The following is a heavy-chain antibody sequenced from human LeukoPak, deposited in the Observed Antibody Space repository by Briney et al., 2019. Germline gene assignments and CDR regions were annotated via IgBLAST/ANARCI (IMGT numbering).Heavy chain of an antibody. CDR3: ATRIVVVSNWFDP. CDR1: GGSFSGYY. CDR2: INHSGST. J-gene: IGHJ5*02. V-gene: IGHV4-34*01. D-gene: IGHD3-22*01. Sequence: PSETLSLTCAVYGGSFSGYYWSWIRQPPGKGLEWIGEINHSGSTNYNPSLKSRVTISVDTSKNQFSLKLSSVTAADTAVYYCATRIVVVSNWFDPWGQGTLATVSS.